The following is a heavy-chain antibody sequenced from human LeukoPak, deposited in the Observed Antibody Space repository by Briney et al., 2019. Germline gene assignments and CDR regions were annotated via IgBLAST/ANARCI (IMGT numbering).Heavy chain of an antibody. V-gene: IGHV3-20*04. Sequence: PGGSLRLSCAASGFTFDDYGMSWVRQAPGKGLEWVSGINWNGGSTGYADSVKGRFTISRDNAKNSLYLQMNSLRAEDTALYYCARAKGSGIKLGGDYWGQGTLVTVSS. CDR2: INWNGGST. D-gene: IGHD3-10*01. CDR1: GFTFDDYG. CDR3: ARAKGSGIKLGGDY. J-gene: IGHJ4*02.